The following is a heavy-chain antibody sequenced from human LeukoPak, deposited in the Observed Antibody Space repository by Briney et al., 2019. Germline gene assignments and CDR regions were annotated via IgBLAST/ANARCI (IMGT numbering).Heavy chain of an antibody. CDR3: AREGAYSSSSDVDY. CDR2: IKQDGSAK. D-gene: IGHD6-6*01. V-gene: IGHV3-7*01. Sequence: PGGSLRLSCAASGFTFSNYWMSWGRQAPGKGLEWVANIKQDGSAKYYVDSVKGRFTISRDNVKNALYLQMSSLRAEDTAVYYCAREGAYSSSSDVDYWGQGTLVTVCS. CDR1: GFTFSNYW. J-gene: IGHJ4*02.